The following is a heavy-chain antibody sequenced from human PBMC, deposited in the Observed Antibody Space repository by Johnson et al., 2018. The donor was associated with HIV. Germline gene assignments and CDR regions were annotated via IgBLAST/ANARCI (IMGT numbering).Heavy chain of an antibody. D-gene: IGHD1-26*01. J-gene: IGHJ3*02. CDR2: IRYDGSNK. Sequence: QVQLVESGGGVVRPGGSLRLSCAASGFTFSTYAMHWVRQAPGKGLEWVAIIRYDGSNKYYADSVKGRFTISRDNAKNSLYLQMNSLRLEDTAVYFCARDVDTGGDTGALDIWGQGTMVTVSS. V-gene: IGHV3-33*08. CDR3: ARDVDTGGDTGALDI. CDR1: GFTFSTYA.